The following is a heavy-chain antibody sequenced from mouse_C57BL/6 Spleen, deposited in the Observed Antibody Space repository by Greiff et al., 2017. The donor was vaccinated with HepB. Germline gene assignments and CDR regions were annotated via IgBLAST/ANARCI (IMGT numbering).Heavy chain of an antibody. CDR3: ASSYYSNYRDFDY. Sequence: VQLQQSGPELVKPGASVKISCKASGYAFSSSWMNWVKQRPGKGLEWIGRIYPGDGDTNYNGKFKGKATLTADKSSSTAYMQLSSLTSEDSAVYFCASSYYSNYRDFDYWGQGTTLTVSS. V-gene: IGHV1-82*01. CDR2: IYPGDGDT. D-gene: IGHD2-5*01. J-gene: IGHJ2*01. CDR1: GYAFSSSW.